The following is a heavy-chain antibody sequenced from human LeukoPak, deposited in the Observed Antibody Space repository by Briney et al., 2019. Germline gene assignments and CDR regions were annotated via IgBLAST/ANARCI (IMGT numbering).Heavy chain of an antibody. CDR2: ISGSGGST. V-gene: IGHV3-23*01. CDR1: GFTFSSYA. J-gene: IGHJ6*02. CDR3: ARGCSGGSCYSWGYYYGMDV. Sequence: GGSLRLSCAASGFTFSSYAISWVRQAPGRGLEWVSAISGSGGSTYYADSVKGRFTISRDNAKNSLYLQMNSLRAEDTAVYYCARGCSGGSCYSWGYYYGMDVWGQGTTVTVSS. D-gene: IGHD2-15*01.